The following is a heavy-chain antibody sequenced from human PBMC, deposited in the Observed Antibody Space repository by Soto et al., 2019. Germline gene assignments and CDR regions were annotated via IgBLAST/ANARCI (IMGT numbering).Heavy chain of an antibody. CDR3: ARDLRASAPPDCLPDY. D-gene: IGHD6-6*01. CDR2: IWYDGSNK. J-gene: IGHJ4*02. V-gene: IGHV3-33*01. Sequence: GGSLRLSCAASGFTFSSYGMHWVRQAPGKGLEWVAVIWYDGSNKYYADSVKGRFTISRDNSKNTLYLQMNSLRAEDTAVYYCARDLRASAPPDCLPDYWGQGTLVTVSS. CDR1: GFTFSSYG.